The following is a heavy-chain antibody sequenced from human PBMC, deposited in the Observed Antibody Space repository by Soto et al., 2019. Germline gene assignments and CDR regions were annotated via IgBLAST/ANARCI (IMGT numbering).Heavy chain of an antibody. CDR3: ARGQYNFAVVMGWFDP. J-gene: IGHJ5*02. V-gene: IGHV1-8*01. CDR1: GYTFTSYD. Sequence: QVQLVQSGAEVKKPGASVKVSCKASGYTFTSYDINWVRQATGQGLEWMGWMNPNSGNTGYAQKFQGRVTMTRNTSISTAYMELSSMRSADTAVYYCARGQYNFAVVMGWFDPWGQGTLVTVSS. CDR2: MNPNSGNT. D-gene: IGHD3-3*01.